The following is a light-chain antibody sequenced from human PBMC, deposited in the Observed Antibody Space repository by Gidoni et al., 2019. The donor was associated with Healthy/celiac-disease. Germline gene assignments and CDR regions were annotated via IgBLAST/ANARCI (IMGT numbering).Light chain of an antibody. Sequence: DIQMTQSPSSLSASVGDRVTITCRASQSISSYLNWYQQKPGKDPKLLIYAASSLQSGVPSRFSGSGSGTDFTLPISSLQPEDFATYYCQQSYSTPWRFGQGTKVEIK. CDR2: AAS. V-gene: IGKV1-39*01. CDR1: QSISSY. J-gene: IGKJ1*01. CDR3: QQSYSTPWR.